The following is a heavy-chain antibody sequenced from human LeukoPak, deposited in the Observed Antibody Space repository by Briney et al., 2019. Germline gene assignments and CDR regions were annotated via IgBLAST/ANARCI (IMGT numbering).Heavy chain of an antibody. D-gene: IGHD3-22*01. CDR2: MNPNSGNT. CDR3: ARGERRYYDPSRSAGHID. J-gene: IGHJ4*02. Sequence: GASVKVSCKASGYTFTSYDINWVRQATGQGLEWMGWMNPNSGNTGYAQKFQGRVTMTRNTSISTAYMELSSLRSEDTAVYYCARGERRYYDPSRSAGHIDWGQGTLVTVSS. V-gene: IGHV1-8*01. CDR1: GYTFTSYD.